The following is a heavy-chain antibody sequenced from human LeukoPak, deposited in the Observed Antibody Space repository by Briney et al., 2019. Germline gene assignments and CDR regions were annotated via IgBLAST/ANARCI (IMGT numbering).Heavy chain of an antibody. V-gene: IGHV3-48*03. D-gene: IGHD3-22*01. CDR3: AKEVRYYDSSGLDY. CDR2: ISSSGSTI. Sequence: PGGSLRLSCAASGFTFSSYEMNWVRQAPGKGLEWVSYISSSGSTIYYADSVKGRFTISRDNAKNTLYLQMNSLRAEDTAVYYCAKEVRYYDSSGLDYWGQGTLVTVSS. CDR1: GFTFSSYE. J-gene: IGHJ4*02.